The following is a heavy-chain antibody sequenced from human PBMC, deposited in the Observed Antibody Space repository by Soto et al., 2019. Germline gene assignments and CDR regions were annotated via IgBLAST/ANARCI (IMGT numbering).Heavy chain of an antibody. CDR3: ARTHDSSGYYNLHFDY. D-gene: IGHD3-22*01. CDR1: GFTVSSNY. V-gene: IGHV3-66*01. J-gene: IGHJ4*02. Sequence: PGGSLRLSCAASGFTVSSNYMSWVRQAPGKGLEWVSVIYSGGSTYYADSVKGRFTISRDNSKNTLFLQMNSLRAEDTAVYYCARTHDSSGYYNLHFDYWGQGSLVTVSS. CDR2: IYSGGST.